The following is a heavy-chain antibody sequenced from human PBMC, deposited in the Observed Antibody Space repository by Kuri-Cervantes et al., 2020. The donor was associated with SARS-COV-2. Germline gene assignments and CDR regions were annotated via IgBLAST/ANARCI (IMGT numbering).Heavy chain of an antibody. CDR2: ICSTTNT. D-gene: IGHD2-15*01. CDR3: AKDPAPDCSTRSCSIDY. J-gene: IGHJ4*02. CDR1: GFTVSSNY. Sequence: GGSLRLSCAASGFTVSSNYMNWVRQAPGKGLEWVSIICSTTNTYFADSVKGRFTISRDNSNDTLYLQMNSLTYEDTALYYCAKDPAPDCSTRSCSIDYWGQGAQVTVSS. V-gene: IGHV3-66*03.